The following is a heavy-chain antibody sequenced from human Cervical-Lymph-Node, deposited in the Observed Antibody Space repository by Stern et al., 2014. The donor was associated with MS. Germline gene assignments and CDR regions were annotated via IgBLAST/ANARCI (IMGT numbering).Heavy chain of an antibody. J-gene: IGHJ4*02. CDR3: ARQIEGIPGL. Sequence: VQLVQSGAVVRKPGDSLRISCTGSGYGFSDYWIGWVRQMPGKGLEWIGGIHPGGSDTTYSPAFEGQVTMSADKSVATAYLQWSSLKASDTAIYFCARQIEGIPGLWGQGTLVTVSS. D-gene: IGHD6-13*01. V-gene: IGHV5-51*01. CDR2: IHPGGSDT. CDR1: GYGFSDYW.